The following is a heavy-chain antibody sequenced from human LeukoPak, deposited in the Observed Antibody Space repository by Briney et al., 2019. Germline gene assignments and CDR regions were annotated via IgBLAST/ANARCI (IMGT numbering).Heavy chain of an antibody. Sequence: PSETLSLTCGVSGGSVINTNWWTWVRQPPGKGLEWIGEVYLDGRTNYNPSLGSRLTMSVDVSENQVSLKLTSVTAADTAVYYCAREGGFYRPLDYSGQGTLVTVSS. J-gene: IGHJ4*02. CDR1: GGSVINTNW. CDR3: AREGGFYRPLDY. V-gene: IGHV4-4*02. D-gene: IGHD3-3*01. CDR2: VYLDGRT.